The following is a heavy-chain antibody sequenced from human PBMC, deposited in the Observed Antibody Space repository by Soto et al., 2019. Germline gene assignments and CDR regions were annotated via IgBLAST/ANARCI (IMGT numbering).Heavy chain of an antibody. D-gene: IGHD3-9*01. J-gene: IGHJ4*02. Sequence: EVQLLESGGGLVQPGGSLRLSCAASGFTFSSYAMSWVRQAPGKGLEWVSAISGSGGSTYYADSVKGRFTISRDNSKNTLYLQMNSLRAEDKAVYYCAKGGAYYDILTGPLGYWGQGTLVTVSS. V-gene: IGHV3-23*01. CDR2: ISGSGGST. CDR3: AKGGAYYDILTGPLGY. CDR1: GFTFSSYA.